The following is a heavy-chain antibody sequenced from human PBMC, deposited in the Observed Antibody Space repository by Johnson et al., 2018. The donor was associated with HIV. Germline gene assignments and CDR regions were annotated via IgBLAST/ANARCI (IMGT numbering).Heavy chain of an antibody. J-gene: IGHJ3*02. D-gene: IGHD2-15*01. CDR2: ISSDGSNK. Sequence: QVQLVESGGGVDQPGRSLRLSCAASGFTFSSYGMHWVRQAPGKGLEWVAFISSDGSNKYFAVSVTGRFSISRDNSKNTLYLQMNSLTGEDTAVYYCATPQVVSSGAFDIWGQGTMVTVSS. CDR1: GFTFSSYG. V-gene: IGHV3-30*03. CDR3: ATPQVVSSGAFDI.